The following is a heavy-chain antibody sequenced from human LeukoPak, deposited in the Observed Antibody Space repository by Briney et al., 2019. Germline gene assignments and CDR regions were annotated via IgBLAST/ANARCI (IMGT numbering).Heavy chain of an antibody. D-gene: IGHD2-21*02. J-gene: IGHJ4*02. CDR3: TTELLVFPNYYFDY. CDR1: GFTFSDYE. Sequence: PGGSLRLSCTASGFTFSDYEMDCVRQAPGKGLEWISYISSDGNTIYYAGSVKGRFTISRDNAKNSLYLQMNSLKTEDTAVYYCTTELLVFPNYYFDYWGQGTLVTVSS. CDR2: ISSDGNTI. V-gene: IGHV3-48*03.